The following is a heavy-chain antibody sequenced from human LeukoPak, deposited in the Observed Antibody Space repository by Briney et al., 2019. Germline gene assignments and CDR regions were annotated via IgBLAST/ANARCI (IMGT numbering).Heavy chain of an antibody. CDR1: GFTFSSYD. J-gene: IGHJ6*02. CDR2: ISYDGSKN. CDR3: AKDVQSTPYYYYGMDV. V-gene: IGHV3-30*18. Sequence: GGSLRLSCAASGFTFSSYDMHWVRQAPGEGLVWVAVISYDGSKNYYGDSVKGRFTISRDNSKSTLYLQMNSLRPEDTAVYYCAKDVQSTPYYYYGMDVWGQGTTVTVSS.